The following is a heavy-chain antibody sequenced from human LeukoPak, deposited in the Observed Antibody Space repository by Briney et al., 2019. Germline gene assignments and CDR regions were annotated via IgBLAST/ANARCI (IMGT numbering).Heavy chain of an antibody. CDR2: IYYSGST. CDR1: GGSISSSSYY. V-gene: IGHV4-39*07. D-gene: IGHD3-10*01. J-gene: IGHJ4*02. CDR3: ARDTYYYGSGSYGLDY. Sequence: SETLSLTCTVSGGSISSSSYYWGWIRQPPGKGLEWIGSIYYSGSTYYNPSLKSRVTISVDTSKNQFSLKLSSVTAADTAVYYCARDTYYYGSGSYGLDYWGQGTLVTVSS.